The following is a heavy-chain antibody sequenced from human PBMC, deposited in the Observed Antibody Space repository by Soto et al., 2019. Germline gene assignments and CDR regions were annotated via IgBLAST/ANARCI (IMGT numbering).Heavy chain of an antibody. Sequence: ETLSLTCTVSGDSVSKYYWNWIRQPAGKGLEWIGRIHSTRSPNYNPSLKSRVTMSVDTSKNQFSLKLNLTSVTAADAAVYYCARSPAYGDYANLDTWGQGTLVTV. CDR2: IHSTRSP. D-gene: IGHD4-17*01. CDR3: ARSPAYGDYANLDT. J-gene: IGHJ5*02. V-gene: IGHV4-4*07. CDR1: GDSVSKYY.